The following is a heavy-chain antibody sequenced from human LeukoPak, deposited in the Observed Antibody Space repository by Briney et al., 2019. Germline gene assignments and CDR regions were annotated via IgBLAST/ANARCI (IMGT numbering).Heavy chain of an antibody. CDR1: GYTFTSYY. J-gene: IGHJ4*02. CDR2: INPSGGST. CDR3: ARAVLVQTYDY. V-gene: IGHV1-46*03. Sequence: GASVKVSCKASGYTFTSYYMHWVRQAPGQGLEWMGIINPSGGSTSYAQKFQGRVTMARDTSTSTVYMELSSLRSEDTAVYYCARAVLVQTYDYWGQGALVTVSS. D-gene: IGHD2-8*02.